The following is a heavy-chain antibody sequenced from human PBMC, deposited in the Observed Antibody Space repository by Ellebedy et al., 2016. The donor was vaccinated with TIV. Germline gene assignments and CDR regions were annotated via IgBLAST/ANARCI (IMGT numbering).Heavy chain of an antibody. CDR2: IYYSGST. J-gene: IGHJ4*02. Sequence: SETLSLTCTVSGGSISSYYWSWIRQPPGKGLEWIGYIYYSGSTDYNPSLKSRVTISVDTSKNQFSLKLSSVTAADTAVYYCARAVAGTSVPDYWGQGTLVTGSS. V-gene: IGHV4-59*01. CDR1: GGSISSYY. D-gene: IGHD6-19*01. CDR3: ARAVAGTSVPDY.